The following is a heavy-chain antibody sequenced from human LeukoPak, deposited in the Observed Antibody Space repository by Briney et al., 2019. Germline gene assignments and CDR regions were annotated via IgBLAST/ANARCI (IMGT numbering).Heavy chain of an antibody. CDR1: GGSFSGYY. CDR3: ARTLLYYDFWSGYYTRGWFDP. Sequence: SETLSLTCAVYGGSFSGYYWSWIRQPPGKGLEWIGEINHSGSTNYNPSLKSRVTISVDTSKNQFPLKLSSVTAADTAVYYCARTLLYYDFWSGYYTRGWFDPWGQGTLVTVSS. J-gene: IGHJ5*02. V-gene: IGHV4-34*01. D-gene: IGHD3-3*01. CDR2: INHSGST.